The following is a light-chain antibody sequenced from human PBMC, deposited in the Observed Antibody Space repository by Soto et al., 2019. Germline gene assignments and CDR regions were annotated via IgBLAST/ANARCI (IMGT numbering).Light chain of an antibody. CDR3: QQRSNWPPV. CDR2: DAS. Sequence: EIVLTQSPATLSLSPGEIATLSCRASQSVSSYLAWYQQKPGQAPRLLIYDASNRATGIPARFSGSGSGTDFTLTTSSLEPEDFAVYYCQQRSNWPPVFGQGTKLEIK. J-gene: IGKJ2*01. CDR1: QSVSSY. V-gene: IGKV3-11*01.